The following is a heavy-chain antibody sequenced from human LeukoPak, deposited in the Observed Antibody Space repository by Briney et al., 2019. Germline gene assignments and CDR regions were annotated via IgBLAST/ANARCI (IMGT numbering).Heavy chain of an antibody. Sequence: PSETLSLTCTVPGGSISSSSYYWGWIRQPPGKGLEWIGSIYYSGSTYYNPSLKSRVTISVDTSKNQFSLKLSSVTAADTAVYYCARGGAAAGTGFDYWGQGTLVTVSS. CDR1: GGSISSSSYY. CDR2: IYYSGST. V-gene: IGHV4-39*07. J-gene: IGHJ4*02. D-gene: IGHD6-13*01. CDR3: ARGGAAAGTGFDY.